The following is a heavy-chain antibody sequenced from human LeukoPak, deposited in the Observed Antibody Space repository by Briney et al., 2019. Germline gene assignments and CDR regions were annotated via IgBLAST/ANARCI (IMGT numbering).Heavy chain of an antibody. J-gene: IGHJ4*02. CDR1: GFTFSNYW. V-gene: IGHV3-7*01. D-gene: IGHD1-26*01. Sequence: GGSLRLSCAASGFTFSNYWMTWVRQAPGKGLEWVANIKEDGSAKYYVDSMKGRFTISRDNAKNSLYLQMNSLRAEDTAVYYCARGGRSGSSPYYFDYWGQGTLVTVSS. CDR2: IKEDGSAK. CDR3: ARGGRSGSSPYYFDY.